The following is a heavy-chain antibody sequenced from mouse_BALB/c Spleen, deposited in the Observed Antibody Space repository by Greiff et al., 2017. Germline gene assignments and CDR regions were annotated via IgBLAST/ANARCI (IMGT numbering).Heavy chain of an antibody. D-gene: IGHD2-14*01. V-gene: IGHV1-69*01. CDR3: ARGGYERRDY. Sequence: QVQLQQPGAELVMPGASVKMSCKASGYTFTDYWMHWVKQRPGQGLEWIGAIDTSDSYTSYNQKFKGKATLTVDESSSTAYMQLSSLTSEDSAVYYCARGGYERRDYWGQGTSVTVSS. CDR1: GYTFTDYW. CDR2: IDTSDSYT. J-gene: IGHJ4*01.